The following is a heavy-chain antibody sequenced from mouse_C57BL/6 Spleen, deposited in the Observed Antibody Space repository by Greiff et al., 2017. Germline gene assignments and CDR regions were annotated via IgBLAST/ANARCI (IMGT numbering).Heavy chain of an antibody. CDR1: GYAFSSSW. V-gene: IGHV1-82*01. Sequence: QVQLQQSGPELVKPGASVKISCKASGYAFSSSWMNWVKQRPGKGLEWIGRIYPGDGDTNYNGKFKGKATLTADKSSSTAYMQLSSLTSEDSAVYFCARRSGTGYFGVWGTGTTVTVSS. D-gene: IGHD4-1*01. CDR2: IYPGDGDT. J-gene: IGHJ1*03. CDR3: ARRSGTGYFGV.